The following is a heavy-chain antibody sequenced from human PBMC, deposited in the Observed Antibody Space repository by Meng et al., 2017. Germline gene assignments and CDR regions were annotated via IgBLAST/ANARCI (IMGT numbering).Heavy chain of an antibody. CDR1: GVSIISSNW. CDR3: ARDGRIWD. Sequence: QLPLLAPRPGLVHSWATLALSCAVSGVSIISSNWWRWVRQPPGKGLDWIGEIYDSGSNNYIPTLKSRVNISVDKSKNQFSLKLSSVSAAATAVYSCARDGRIWDWGQGTLVTVSS. J-gene: IGHJ4*02. CDR2: IYDSGSN. V-gene: IGHV4-4*02. D-gene: IGHD7-27*01.